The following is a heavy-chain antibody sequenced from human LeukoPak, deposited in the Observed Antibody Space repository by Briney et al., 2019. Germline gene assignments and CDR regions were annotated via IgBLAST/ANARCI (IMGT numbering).Heavy chain of an antibody. J-gene: IGHJ4*02. CDR3: ARYRAYYGSGSYFDY. D-gene: IGHD3-10*01. CDR1: GGTFSSYA. V-gene: IGHV1-69*04. Sequence: SVKVSCKAAGGTFSSYAISWVRQAPGQGLEWMGRIIPILGIANYAQKFQGRVTINADKSTSTAYMELSSLRSEDTAVYYCARYRAYYGSGSYFDYWGQGTLVTVSS. CDR2: IIPILGIA.